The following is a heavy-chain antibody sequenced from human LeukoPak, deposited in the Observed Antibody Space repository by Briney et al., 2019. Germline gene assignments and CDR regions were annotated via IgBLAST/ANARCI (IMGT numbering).Heavy chain of an antibody. V-gene: IGHV4-39*01. J-gene: IGHJ6*03. CDR3: ARLWDSTGLYFYYYMDV. CDR1: GVSIRGDTYY. Sequence: SETLSLTCTVSGVSIRGDTYYWGWIRQPPGKGLEWIGNYHIGNTYYNPSLNSRGTISEDTSKNQFSLRVNSVTAADTAVYYCARLWDSTGLYFYYYMDVWGEETTVTVSS. CDR2: YHIGNT. D-gene: IGHD6-19*01.